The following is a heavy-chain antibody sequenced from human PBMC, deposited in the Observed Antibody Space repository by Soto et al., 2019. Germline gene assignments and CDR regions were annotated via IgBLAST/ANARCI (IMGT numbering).Heavy chain of an antibody. J-gene: IGHJ5*02. CDR3: AGTIAVAGSGWFDP. Sequence: SETLSLTCTVSGGSISSGGYYWSWIRQHPGKGLEWIGYIYYSGSTYYNPSLESRVTISVDTSKNQFSLKLSSVTAADTAVYYCAGTIAVAGSGWFDPWGQGTLVTVSS. CDR2: IYYSGST. CDR1: GGSISSGGYY. D-gene: IGHD6-19*01. V-gene: IGHV4-31*03.